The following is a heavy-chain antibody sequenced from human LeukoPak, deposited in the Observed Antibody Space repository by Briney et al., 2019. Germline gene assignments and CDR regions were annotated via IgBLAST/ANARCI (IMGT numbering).Heavy chain of an antibody. CDR1: GFTFSNYY. D-gene: IGHD6-19*01. V-gene: IGHV3-74*01. J-gene: IGHJ4*02. CDR3: ARDQGLLVVAGRFGY. Sequence: GGSLRLSCAASGFTFSNYYMHWVRQAPGMGLVWVSTITSDGETTRYADSVKGRFTMSRDNAKNSLYLQMNSLRAEDTAVYYCARDQGLLVVAGRFGYWGQGTLVTVSS. CDR2: ITSDGETT.